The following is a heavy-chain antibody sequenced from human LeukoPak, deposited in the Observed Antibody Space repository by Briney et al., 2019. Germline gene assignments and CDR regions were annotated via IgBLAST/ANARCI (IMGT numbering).Heavy chain of an antibody. CDR1: GGSISSGGYY. J-gene: IGHJ4*02. Sequence: SETLSLTCTVSGGSISSGGYYWSWIRQHPGKGLGWIGYIYYSGSTYYNPSLKSRVTISVDTSKNQFSLKLSSVTAADTAVYYCARSLLANYFDYWGQGTLVTVSS. CDR3: ARSLLANYFDY. CDR2: IYYSGST. V-gene: IGHV4-31*03. D-gene: IGHD3-10*01.